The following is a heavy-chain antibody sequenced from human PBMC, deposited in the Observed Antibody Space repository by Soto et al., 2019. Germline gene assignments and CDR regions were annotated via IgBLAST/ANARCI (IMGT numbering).Heavy chain of an antibody. CDR3: ARDQRESSSPYFDY. Sequence: ASVKVSCKASGYTFTSYAMHWVCQAPGQRLEWMGWINAGNGNTKYSQKFQGRVTITRDTSASTAYMELSSLRSEDTAVYYCARDQRESSSPYFDYWGQGTLVTVSS. CDR2: INAGNGNT. V-gene: IGHV1-3*01. D-gene: IGHD6-6*01. CDR1: GYTFTSYA. J-gene: IGHJ4*02.